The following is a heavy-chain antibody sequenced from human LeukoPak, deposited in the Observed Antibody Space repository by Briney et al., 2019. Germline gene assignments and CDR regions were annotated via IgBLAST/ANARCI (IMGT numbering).Heavy chain of an antibody. Sequence: GGSLRLSCAASGFTFSSYGMHWVRQAPGKGLEWVAFIRYDGSNKYYADSVKGRFTISRDNSKNTLYLQMNSLRAEDTAVYYCAKDQGGYCSGGSCYAVAFDIWGQGTMVTVSS. D-gene: IGHD2-15*01. CDR2: IRYDGSNK. V-gene: IGHV3-30*02. CDR3: AKDQGGYCSGGSCYAVAFDI. J-gene: IGHJ3*02. CDR1: GFTFSSYG.